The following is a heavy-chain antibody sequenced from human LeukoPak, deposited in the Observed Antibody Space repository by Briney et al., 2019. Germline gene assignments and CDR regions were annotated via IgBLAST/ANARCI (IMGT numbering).Heavy chain of an antibody. Sequence: GGSLRLSCAASGFTFTRYTMHWVRQAPGKGLEWVAVVLYDGSNKYYADSVKGRFTLSRDNSKNTLSLQMNTLRADDTAVYYCVRDNYGGILDLWGQGTLVTVSS. V-gene: IGHV3-30*04. CDR1: GFTFTRYT. J-gene: IGHJ5*02. CDR2: VLYDGSNK. D-gene: IGHD2-21*01. CDR3: VRDNYGGILDL.